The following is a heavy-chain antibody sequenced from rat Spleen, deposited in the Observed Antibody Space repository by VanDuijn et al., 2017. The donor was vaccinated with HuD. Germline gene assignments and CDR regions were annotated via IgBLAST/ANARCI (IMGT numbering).Heavy chain of an antibody. CDR2: ISYDGSST. CDR3: ARDSGYWYFDF. V-gene: IGHV5-7*01. CDR1: GFTFSDYN. D-gene: IGHD4-3*01. Sequence: EVQLVESGGGLVQPGRSLKLSCAASGFTFSDYNMAWVRQAPKKGLEWVATISYDGSSTYYRASVKGRFTISRDNAKSTLYLQMDSLRSEDTATYYCARDSGYWYFDFWGPGTMVTVSS. J-gene: IGHJ1*01.